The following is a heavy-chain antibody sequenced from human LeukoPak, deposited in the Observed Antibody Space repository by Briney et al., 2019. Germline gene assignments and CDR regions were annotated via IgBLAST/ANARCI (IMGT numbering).Heavy chain of an antibody. D-gene: IGHD4-23*01. V-gene: IGHV4-4*03. J-gene: IGHJ4*02. CDR1: GGSISSSNW. Sequence: PPGTLSLTCAVSGGSISSSNWWSWVRQPPGKGLEWIGEIYHSGSTNYNPSLKSRVTISVDKSKNQFSLKLSSVTAADTAVYYCASRWGAKYYFDYWGQGTLVTVSS. CDR2: IYHSGST. CDR3: ASRWGAKYYFDY.